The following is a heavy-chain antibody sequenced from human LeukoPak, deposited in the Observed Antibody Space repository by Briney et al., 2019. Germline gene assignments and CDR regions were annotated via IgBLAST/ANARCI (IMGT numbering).Heavy chain of an antibody. CDR2: ISYDGSNK. V-gene: IGHV3-30-3*01. D-gene: IGHD5-18*01. J-gene: IGHJ5*02. CDR1: GFTLSSYA. CDR3: ARDQGYSYGYDA. Sequence: GGSLRLSCAASGFTLSSYAMHWVRQAPGKGLEWVAVISYDGSNKYYADSVKGRFTISRDNSKNTLYLQMNSLRAEDTAVYYCARDQGYSYGYDAWGRGTLVTVSS.